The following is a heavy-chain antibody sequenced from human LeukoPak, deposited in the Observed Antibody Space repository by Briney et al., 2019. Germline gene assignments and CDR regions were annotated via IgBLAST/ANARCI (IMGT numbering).Heavy chain of an antibody. CDR2: TYYRSKWYN. CDR1: GDTVSSNTVA. CDR3: ARRSGNYYFDY. Sequence: SQTLSLTFAISGDTVSSNTVAWNWIRQSPSRGLEWLGRTYYRSKWYNDYALSVKSRITVNPDTSKNQFSLQLDSVTPEDTAVYYCARRSGNYYFDYWGQGTLVTVSS. V-gene: IGHV6-1*01. J-gene: IGHJ4*02. D-gene: IGHD3-10*01.